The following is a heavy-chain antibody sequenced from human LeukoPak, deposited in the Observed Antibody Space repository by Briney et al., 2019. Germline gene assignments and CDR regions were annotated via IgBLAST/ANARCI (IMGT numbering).Heavy chain of an antibody. CDR3: ARVIQYLYYMDV. Sequence: SETLSLTCSDSGYSISRGYYWAWIRQPPGKGLEWIATMFQSRNIQYNSSLKSRISVSFDASKNQFSLQLRSVTAADTAVYYCARVIQYLYYMDVWGKGTTVTVSS. J-gene: IGHJ6*03. CDR1: GYSISRGYY. CDR2: MFQSRNI. D-gene: IGHD2-21*01. V-gene: IGHV4-38-2*02.